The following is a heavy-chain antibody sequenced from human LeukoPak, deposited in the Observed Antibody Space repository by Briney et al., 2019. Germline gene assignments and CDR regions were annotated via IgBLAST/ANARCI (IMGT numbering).Heavy chain of an antibody. J-gene: IGHJ6*03. CDR1: GGSFSGYY. CDR3: ARGPTHLDFWSGYYYYYYYMYV. CDR2: INHIGST. D-gene: IGHD3-3*01. V-gene: IGHV4-34*01. Sequence: SETLSLTCAVYGGSFSGYYWCWVRQPPRKGLEWIGEINHIGSTNYNPSLKSRVTITVDTSKNQFSLKLSSVTAADTAVYYCARGPTHLDFWSGYYYYYYYMYVWGKGTTVTVSS.